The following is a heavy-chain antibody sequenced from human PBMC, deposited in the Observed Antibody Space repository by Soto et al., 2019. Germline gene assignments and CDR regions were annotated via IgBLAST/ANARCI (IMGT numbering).Heavy chain of an antibody. CDR3: ASSPTAVGGTTYYFDY. CDR2: IYPDDSDT. CDR1: GYSFTNYW. J-gene: IGHJ4*02. V-gene: IGHV5-51*01. D-gene: IGHD6-19*01. Sequence: GESLKISCKAYGYSFTNYWIVWVRQMPGKGLEFLGRIYPDDSDTRYSPSFQGQVTISTDNSKNTLYVQMNGLRVEDTAVYYCASSPTAVGGTTYYFDYWGQGARVTVSS.